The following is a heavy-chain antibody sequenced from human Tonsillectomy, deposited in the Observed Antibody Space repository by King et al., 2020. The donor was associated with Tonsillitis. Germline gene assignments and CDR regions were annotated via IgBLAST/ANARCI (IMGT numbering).Heavy chain of an antibody. CDR2: IYYAGNT. J-gene: IGHJ4*02. CDR3: AREYCNGTTCYFYDY. D-gene: IGHD2-2*01. V-gene: IGHV4-59*11. Sequence: QLQESGPGLVKPSETLSLSCTVSGDSISSHYWTWIRQPPGKGLEWIGYIYYAGNTNYNPSLQSRVTISVDTSRNQFSLILRSVTAADTAMYYCAREYCNGTTCYFYDYWGQGTLVTVSS. CDR1: GDSISSHY.